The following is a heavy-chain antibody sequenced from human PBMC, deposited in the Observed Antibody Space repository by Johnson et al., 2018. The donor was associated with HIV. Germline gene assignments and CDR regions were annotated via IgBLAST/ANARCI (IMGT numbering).Heavy chain of an antibody. D-gene: IGHD2-15*01. CDR1: GFTFSSYD. J-gene: IGHJ3*02. CDR3: ASSSVVDDAFDI. Sequence: VQLVESGGGLVQPGGSLRLSCAASGFTFSSYDMHWVRQATGKGLEWVSAIGTAGDTYYPGSVKGRFTISRENAKNSLYLQMNSMRAEDTAVYYCASSSVVDDAFDIWGQGTMVTVSS. V-gene: IGHV3-13*01. CDR2: IGTAGDT.